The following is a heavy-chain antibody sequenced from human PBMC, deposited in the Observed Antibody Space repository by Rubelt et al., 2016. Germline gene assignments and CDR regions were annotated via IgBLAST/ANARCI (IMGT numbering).Heavy chain of an antibody. J-gene: IGHJ4*02. CDR3: ARQGYSSGWYEQVTDY. D-gene: IGHD6-19*01. V-gene: IGHV4-34*01. Sequence: QVQLQQWGAGLLKPSETLSLTCAVYGGSFSGYYWSWIRQPPGKGLECIGSIYYSGRTYYNPSLKSRVTTSVDTSTNQLSRKRSSVTAADTAVYYCARQGYSSGWYEQVTDYWGQGSLVIVSS. CDR1: GGSFSGYY. CDR2: IYYSGRT.